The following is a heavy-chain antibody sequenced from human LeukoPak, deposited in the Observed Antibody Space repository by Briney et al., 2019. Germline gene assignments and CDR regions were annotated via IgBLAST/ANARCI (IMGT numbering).Heavy chain of an antibody. J-gene: IGHJ4*02. V-gene: IGHV3-7*01. CDR2: IKQDGLER. CDR3: ARRRIMVRGIDFDC. Sequence: GGSLRLSCAASGFDFSTYWMSWVRQAPGKGLEWVATIKQDGLERYYVDSVKGRFTISRDNARNSLYLQMNSLRVEDTAVYYCARRRIMVRGIDFDCWGQGTPVTVSS. D-gene: IGHD3-10*01. CDR1: GFDFSTYW.